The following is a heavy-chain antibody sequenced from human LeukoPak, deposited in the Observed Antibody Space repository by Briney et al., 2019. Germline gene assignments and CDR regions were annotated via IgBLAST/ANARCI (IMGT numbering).Heavy chain of an antibody. Sequence: ASVKVSCKASGYTFTRYYMHWVRQAPGQGLEWMGWINPNSGGTNYAQKFQGRVTMTRDTSISTAYMELSRLRSDDTAVYYCARDTVLMVRGVIIILGGWFDPWGQGTLVTVSS. CDR1: GYTFTRYY. CDR2: INPNSGGT. D-gene: IGHD3-10*01. V-gene: IGHV1-2*02. J-gene: IGHJ5*02. CDR3: ARDTVLMVRGVIIILGGWFDP.